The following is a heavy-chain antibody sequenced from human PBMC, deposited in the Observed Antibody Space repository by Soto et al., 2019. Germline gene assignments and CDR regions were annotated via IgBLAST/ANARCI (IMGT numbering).Heavy chain of an antibody. V-gene: IGHV4-59*01. J-gene: IGHJ4*02. CDR2: ISYSGTT. CDR1: GGSLSSYY. D-gene: IGHD5-18*01. CDR3: AREGYNFGPFAY. Sequence: PSETLSLTCTVSGGSLSSYYWSWIRRPPGMGLEWIASISYSGTTNYNSSLKSRVTISIDTSKNQFSLKLNSVTAADTAVYYCAREGYNFGPFAYWGQGALVTVSS.